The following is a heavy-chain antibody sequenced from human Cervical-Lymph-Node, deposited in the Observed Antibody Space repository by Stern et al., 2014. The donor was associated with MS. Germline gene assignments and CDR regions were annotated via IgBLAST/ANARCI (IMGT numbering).Heavy chain of an antibody. CDR2: IHSDGTT. V-gene: IGHV3-74*02. CDR3: TRENMRVVASDV. CDR1: GFSFSTYY. J-gene: IGHJ6*02. D-gene: IGHD2-15*01. Sequence: EVQLVESGGGLVQPGGSLRLSCAASGFSFSTYYMNWVRQAPGKGLVWVSRIHSDGTTNYADSVKCRFTISRDNAKNTVFLQMNSLAVDDTAVYYCTRENMRVVASDVWGQGTAVTVSS.